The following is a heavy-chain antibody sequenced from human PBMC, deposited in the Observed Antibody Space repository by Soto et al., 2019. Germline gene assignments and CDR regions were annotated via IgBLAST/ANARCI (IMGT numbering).Heavy chain of an antibody. CDR1: GGSISSGDYY. V-gene: IGHV4-30-4*01. D-gene: IGHD5-18*01. J-gene: IGHJ6*02. CDR3: ARAERGYSYGLDVDV. Sequence: PSETLSLTCAVSGGSISSGDYYWSWIRQPPGKGLEWIGYIYYSGSTYYNPFLKSRVTISVDTSKNQFSLKLSSVTAADTAVYYCARAERGYSYGLDVDVWGQGTTVTVSS. CDR2: IYYSGST.